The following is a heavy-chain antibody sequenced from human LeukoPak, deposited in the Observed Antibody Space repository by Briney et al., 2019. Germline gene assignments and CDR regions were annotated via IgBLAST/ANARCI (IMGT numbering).Heavy chain of an antibody. D-gene: IGHD2-2*01. CDR1: GYSISSGCY. J-gene: IGHJ5*02. CDR2: IYHSGST. Sequence: PSETLSLTCAVSGYSISSGCYWGWIRQPPGKGLEWIGSIYHSGSTYYNPSLKSRVTISVDTSKNQFSLKLSSVTAADTAVYYCARTLGYCSSTSCYRRFDPWGQGTLVTVSS. CDR3: ARTLGYCSSTSCYRRFDP. V-gene: IGHV4-38-2*01.